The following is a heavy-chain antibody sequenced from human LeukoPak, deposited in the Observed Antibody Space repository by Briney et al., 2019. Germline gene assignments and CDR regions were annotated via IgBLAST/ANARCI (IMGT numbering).Heavy chain of an antibody. J-gene: IGHJ4*02. V-gene: IGHV3-23*01. Sequence: PGGSLRLSCAASGFTFSSYAMSWVRQALGKGLEWVSAISGSGGSTYYADPVKGRFTISRDNSKNTLYLQMNSLRAEDTAVYYCAKDPRSGIVATDYFDSWGQGTLVTVSS. CDR2: ISGSGGST. D-gene: IGHD5-12*01. CDR3: AKDPRSGIVATDYFDS. CDR1: GFTFSSYA.